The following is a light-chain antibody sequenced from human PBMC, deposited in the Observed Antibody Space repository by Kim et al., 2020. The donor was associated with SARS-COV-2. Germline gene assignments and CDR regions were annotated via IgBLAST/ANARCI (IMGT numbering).Light chain of an antibody. CDR3: NSRDSNNNVL. V-gene: IGLV3-19*01. CDR2: GKN. Sequence: ALGTTVWTTYQGDGLVSYYATWYQQKPGQAPILVIYGKNNRPSGIPDRFSGSSSGNTASLTITGTQAGDEADYYCNSRDSNNNVLFGGGTQLTVL. J-gene: IGLJ2*01. CDR1: GLVSYY.